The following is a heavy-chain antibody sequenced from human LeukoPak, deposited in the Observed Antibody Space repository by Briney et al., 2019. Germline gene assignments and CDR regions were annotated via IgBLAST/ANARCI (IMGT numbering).Heavy chain of an antibody. CDR3: SLLAVASPQDY. D-gene: IGHD6-19*01. CDR2: ISSSGSTV. CDR1: GFSFSTYE. J-gene: IGHJ4*02. V-gene: IGHV3-48*03. Sequence: PGGSLRLSCAASGFSFSTYEMHWVRQVPGKGLEWVSDISSSGSTVYYADSVKGRFTTSRDNANNYLYLQMQSLRAEDAAVYYCSLLAVASPQDYWGQGTLVTVSS.